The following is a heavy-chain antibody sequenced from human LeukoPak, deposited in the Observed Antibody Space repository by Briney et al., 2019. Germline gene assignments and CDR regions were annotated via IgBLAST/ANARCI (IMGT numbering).Heavy chain of an antibody. CDR2: ISAYNGNT. CDR3: ATSISHDAFDI. J-gene: IGHJ3*02. Sequence: ASVKVSCKASGYAFTSYGISWVRQAPGQGLEWMGWISAYNGNTNYAQKLQGRVTMTTDTSTSTAYMELSRLRSDDTAVYYCATSISHDAFDIWGQGTMVTVSS. D-gene: IGHD3-10*01. V-gene: IGHV1-18*01. CDR1: GYAFTSYG.